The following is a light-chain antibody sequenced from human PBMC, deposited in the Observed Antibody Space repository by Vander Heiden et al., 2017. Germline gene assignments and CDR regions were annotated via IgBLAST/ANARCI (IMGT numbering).Light chain of an antibody. V-gene: IGKV1-5*03. CDR2: KAS. CDR1: QSISSW. CDR3: QHYNSYSPWT. Sequence: DIQMTQSPSTLSASVGDRVTITCRASQSISSWLAWYQQKPGKAPKLLIYKASSLESGVPSRFSGSGSATDFTLTISSRQPDDFATYYCQHYNSYSPWTFGQGTKVEIK. J-gene: IGKJ1*01.